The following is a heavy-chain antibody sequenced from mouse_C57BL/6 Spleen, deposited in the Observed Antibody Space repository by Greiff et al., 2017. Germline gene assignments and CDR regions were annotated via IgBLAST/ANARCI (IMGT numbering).Heavy chain of an antibody. CDR2: IRLKSDNYAT. Sequence: EVLLVESGGGLVQPGGSMKLSCVASGFTFSNYWMNWVRQSPEKGLEWVAQIRLKSDNYATHYAESVKGRFTISIDDSKSSVYLQMNNLRSEDTGIYYCAGDGYFDYWGQGTTLTVSS. CDR1: GFTFSNYW. D-gene: IGHD2-3*01. V-gene: IGHV6-3*01. J-gene: IGHJ2*01. CDR3: AGDGYFDY.